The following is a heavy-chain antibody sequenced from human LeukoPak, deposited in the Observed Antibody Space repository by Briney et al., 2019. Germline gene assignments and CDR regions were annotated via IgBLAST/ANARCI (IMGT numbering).Heavy chain of an antibody. Sequence: GGSLRLSCAGSGFAFRTFWMTWVRQAPGKGLEWVANIKQDGSEKYYVDSVKGRFTISRDNAMNSLYLQMNSLRAEDTAVYYCARGGSNFDYWGQGTLVTVSS. J-gene: IGHJ4*02. CDR2: IKQDGSEK. CDR3: ARGGSNFDY. V-gene: IGHV3-7*01. CDR1: GFAFRTFW.